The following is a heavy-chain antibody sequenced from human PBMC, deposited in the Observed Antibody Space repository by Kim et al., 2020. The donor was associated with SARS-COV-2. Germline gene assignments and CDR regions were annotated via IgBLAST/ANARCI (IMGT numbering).Heavy chain of an antibody. D-gene: IGHD2-21*01. CDR2: T. J-gene: IGHJ3*02. V-gene: IGHV4-4*09. CDR3: ARSALFRTFDI. Sequence: TNNTPAPMSRVTISVDTSKNQFALKLRSVTAADTAVYYCARSALFRTFDIWGQGTMVTVSS.